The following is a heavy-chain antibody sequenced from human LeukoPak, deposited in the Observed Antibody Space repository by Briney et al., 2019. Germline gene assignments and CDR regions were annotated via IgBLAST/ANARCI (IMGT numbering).Heavy chain of an antibody. J-gene: IGHJ4*02. V-gene: IGHV3-23*01. CDR2: ISGSGGST. Sequence: PGGSLRLSCAASGFTFSSYNMNWVRQAPGKGLEWVSAISGSGGSTYYADSVKGRFTISRDNSKNTLYLQMNSLRAEDTAVYYCAKAPRDYGDNFDYWGQGTLVIVSS. CDR3: AKAPRDYGDNFDY. CDR1: GFTFSSYN. D-gene: IGHD4-17*01.